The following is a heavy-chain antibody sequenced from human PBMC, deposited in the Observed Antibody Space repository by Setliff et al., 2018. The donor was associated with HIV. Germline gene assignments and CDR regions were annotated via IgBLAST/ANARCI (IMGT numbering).Heavy chain of an antibody. J-gene: IGHJ3*02. Sequence: SETLSLTCTVSGYSISSGYYWGWIRQPPGKGLEWIGSIYHSGSTYYNPSLKSRVTISVDTSKNQFSLKLSSVTAADTAVCYCARDPRSPVGAFDIWGQGTMVTVSS. D-gene: IGHD2-2*01. CDR2: IYHSGST. CDR1: GYSISSGYY. CDR3: ARDPRSPVGAFDI. V-gene: IGHV4-38-2*02.